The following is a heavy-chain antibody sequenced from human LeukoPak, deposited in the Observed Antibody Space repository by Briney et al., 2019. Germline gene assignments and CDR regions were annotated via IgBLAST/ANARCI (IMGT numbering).Heavy chain of an antibody. D-gene: IGHD3-10*01. J-gene: IGHJ4*02. CDR2: IYYSGST. V-gene: IGHV4-39*07. CDR1: GGSISSSSYY. Sequence: SETLSLTCTVSGGSISSSSYYWGWIRQPPGKGLEWIGSIYYSGSTYYNPPLKSRVTISVDTSKNQFSLKLSSVTAADTAVYYCASSVQNYYGSGSSIDYWGQGTLVTVSS. CDR3: ASSVQNYYGSGSSIDY.